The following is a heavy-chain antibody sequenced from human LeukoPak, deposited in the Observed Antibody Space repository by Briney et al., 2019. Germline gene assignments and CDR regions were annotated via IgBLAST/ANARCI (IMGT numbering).Heavy chain of an antibody. CDR1: GYTFTGYY. Sequence: GASVKVSCKASGYTFTGYYTHWVRQAPGQGLEWMGWINPNSGGTNYAQKFQGRVTMTRDTSISTAYMELSRLRSDDTVVYYCARDDSYRWVFDYWGQGTLVTVSS. V-gene: IGHV1-2*02. J-gene: IGHJ4*02. CDR2: INPNSGGT. CDR3: ARDDSYRWVFDY. D-gene: IGHD5-24*01.